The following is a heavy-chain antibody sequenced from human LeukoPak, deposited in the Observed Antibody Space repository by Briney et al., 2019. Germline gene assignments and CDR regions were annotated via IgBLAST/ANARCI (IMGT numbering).Heavy chain of an antibody. CDR2: IYSTGST. CDR3: ARRGDSYGDSFEY. CDR1: GFTASSSY. Sequence: GGSLRLSCAASGFTASSSYMGWVRQAPGKGLEWVSVIYSTGSTYYAESVKGRFTVSRDNSKNTMYLQMNSLRDEDTAVYYCARRGDSYGDSFEYWGQGTLVTVSS. D-gene: IGHD5-18*01. V-gene: IGHV3-66*04. J-gene: IGHJ4*02.